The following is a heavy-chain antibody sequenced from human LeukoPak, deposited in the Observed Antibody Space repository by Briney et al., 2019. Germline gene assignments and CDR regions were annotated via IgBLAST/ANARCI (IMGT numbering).Heavy chain of an antibody. V-gene: IGHV4-30-2*01. J-gene: IGHJ5*02. CDR1: GGSISSGGYS. Sequence: SETLSLTCAVSGGSISSGGYSWSWIRQPPGKGLEWIVYIYHSGSTYYNPSLKSRVTISVDRSKNQFSLKLSSVTAADTAVYYCAKAVFGDTPYYYDSMKEFDPWGQGTLVTVSS. CDR3: AKAVFGDTPYYYDSMKEFDP. D-gene: IGHD3-22*01. CDR2: IYHSGST.